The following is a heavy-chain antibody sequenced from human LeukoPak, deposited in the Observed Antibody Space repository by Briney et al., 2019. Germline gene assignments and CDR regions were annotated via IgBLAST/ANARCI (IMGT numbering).Heavy chain of an antibody. V-gene: IGHV3-30*18. CDR1: GXTFSSYG. Sequence: GGSLRLSCAASGXTFSSYGMHWVRQAPGKGLEWVAVISYDGSNKYYADSVKGRFTISRDNSKNTLYLQMNSLRAEDTAVYYCAKEEGYGDYDFDYWGQGTLVTVSS. J-gene: IGHJ4*02. CDR3: AKEEGYGDYDFDY. CDR2: ISYDGSNK. D-gene: IGHD4-17*01.